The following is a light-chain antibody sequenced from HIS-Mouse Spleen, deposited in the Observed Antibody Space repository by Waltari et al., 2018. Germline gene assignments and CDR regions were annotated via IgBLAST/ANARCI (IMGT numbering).Light chain of an antibody. CDR1: SSDVGSYNL. J-gene: IGLJ2*01. V-gene: IGLV2-23*03. CDR3: CSYAGSSTFEV. CDR2: EGS. Sequence: QSALTQPASVSGSPGQSITISCTGTSSDVGSYNLVSWYQQHPGKAPKLMIYEGSKRHSGVSNRFSVSKSGNTASLTISWLQAEDEADYYCCSYAGSSTFEVFGGGTKLTVL.